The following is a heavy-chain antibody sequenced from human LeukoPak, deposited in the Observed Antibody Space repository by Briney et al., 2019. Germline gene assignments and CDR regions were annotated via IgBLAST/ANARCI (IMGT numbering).Heavy chain of an antibody. J-gene: IGHJ6*03. CDR3: AREYSSSWISAYYYYYMDV. CDR2: IYYSGNT. V-gene: IGHV4-39*07. D-gene: IGHD6-13*01. CDR1: GGSISSSSYY. Sequence: PSETLSLTCTVSGGSISSSSYYWAWIRQPPGKGLEWIGSIYYSGNTYYKSSLKSRVTIAVDTSKNQFSLKLNSVTAADTAVYYCAREYSSSWISAYYYYYMDVWGKGTTVTISS.